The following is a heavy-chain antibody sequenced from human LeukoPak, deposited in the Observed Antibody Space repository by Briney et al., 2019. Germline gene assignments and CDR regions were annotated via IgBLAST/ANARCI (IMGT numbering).Heavy chain of an antibody. CDR2: INPNSGGT. CDR3: ARDGDRYYYGMDV. CDR1: GYTFTNYG. D-gene: IGHD2-21*02. Sequence: ASVKVSCKASGYTFTNYGIIWVRQAPGQGLEWMGWINPNSGGTNYAQKFQGWVTMTRDTSISTAYMELSRLRSDDTAVYYCARDGDRYYYGMDVWGQGTTVTVSS. J-gene: IGHJ6*02. V-gene: IGHV1-2*04.